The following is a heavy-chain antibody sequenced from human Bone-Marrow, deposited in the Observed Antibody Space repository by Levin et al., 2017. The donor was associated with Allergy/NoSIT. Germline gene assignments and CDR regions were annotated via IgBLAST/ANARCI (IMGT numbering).Heavy chain of an antibody. V-gene: IGHV1-8*01. CDR2: MNPNSGNT. D-gene: IGHD2-2*01. J-gene: IGHJ5*02. Sequence: AASVKVSCKASGYTFTSYDINWVRQATGQGLEWMGWMNPNSGNTGYAQKFQGRVTMTRNTSISTAYMELSSLRSEDTAVYYCARILDSDIVLVPAADNWFDPWGQGTLVTVSS. CDR3: ARILDSDIVLVPAADNWFDP. CDR1: GYTFTSYD.